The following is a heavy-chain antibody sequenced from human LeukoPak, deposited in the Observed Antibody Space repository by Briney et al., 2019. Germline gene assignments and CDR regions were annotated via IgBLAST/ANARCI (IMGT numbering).Heavy chain of an antibody. J-gene: IGHJ4*02. Sequence: GGSLRLSCAASGFTFSSYEMNWVRQAPGKGLEWVSYISSSGSTIYYADSVKGRFTISRDNAKNSLYLQMNTLKPEDTALYFCAKDNVGHDYGYIENWGQGTLVTVSS. CDR1: GFTFSSYE. V-gene: IGHV3-48*03. D-gene: IGHD5-12*01. CDR3: AKDNVGHDYGYIEN. CDR2: ISSSGSTI.